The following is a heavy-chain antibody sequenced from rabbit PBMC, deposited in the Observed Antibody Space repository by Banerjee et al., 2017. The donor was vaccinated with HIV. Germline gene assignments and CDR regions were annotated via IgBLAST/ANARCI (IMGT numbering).Heavy chain of an antibody. CDR3: ARSSNSAGYQSRL. CDR1: GIDFSSYYY. J-gene: IGHJ6*01. CDR2: IGTSSGRT. D-gene: IGHD7-1*01. V-gene: IGHV1S45*01. Sequence: QEQLEESGGDLVKPGGTLTLTCKASGIDFSSYYYMCWVRQAPGKGLEWIACIGTSSGRTYYASWAKGRFTISKTSSTTVTLQMTSLTAADTATYFCARSSNSAGYQSRLWGPGTLVTVS.